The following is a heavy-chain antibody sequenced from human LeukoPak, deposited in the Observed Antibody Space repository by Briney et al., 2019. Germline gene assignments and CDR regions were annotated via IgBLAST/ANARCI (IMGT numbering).Heavy chain of an antibody. CDR3: AREYYYGSGSYSGY. Sequence: PGGSLRLSCAASGFTFSSYGMHWVRQAPGKGLEWVAVIWYDGSNKYYADSVKGRFTISRDNSKNTLYLQMNSLRAEDTAVYYCAREYYYGSGSYSGYWGQGTLVTVSS. D-gene: IGHD3-10*01. J-gene: IGHJ4*02. V-gene: IGHV3-33*01. CDR2: IWYDGSNK. CDR1: GFTFSSYG.